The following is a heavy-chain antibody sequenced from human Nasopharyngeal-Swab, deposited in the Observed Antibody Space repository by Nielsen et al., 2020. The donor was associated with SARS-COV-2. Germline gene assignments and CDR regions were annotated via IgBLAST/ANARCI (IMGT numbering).Heavy chain of an antibody. CDR1: GFTFDDYA. Sequence: GGSLRLSCAASGFTFDDYAMHWVRQAPGKGLEWVSGISWNSGSIGYADSVKGRFTISRDNAKNSLYLQMNSLRPEDTALYYCAKVFPTDYWGQGTLVTVSS. CDR2: ISWNSGSI. D-gene: IGHD3-10*02. J-gene: IGHJ4*02. V-gene: IGHV3-9*01. CDR3: AKVFPTDY.